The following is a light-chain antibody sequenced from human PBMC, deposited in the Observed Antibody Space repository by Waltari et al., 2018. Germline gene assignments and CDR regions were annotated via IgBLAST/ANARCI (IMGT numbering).Light chain of an antibody. CDR3: QVWDSSTSHAV. J-gene: IGLJ2*01. V-gene: IGLV3-21*02. Sequence: SYVLTQPPSVSVAPGQTATITCGGKSIGSKSVHWYQQEPGRAPVVVVYEDSVRPSGVPERFSGSNSGNTATLSISRVEAGDEADYYCQVWDSSTSHAVFGGGTKLTVL. CDR1: SIGSKS. CDR2: EDS.